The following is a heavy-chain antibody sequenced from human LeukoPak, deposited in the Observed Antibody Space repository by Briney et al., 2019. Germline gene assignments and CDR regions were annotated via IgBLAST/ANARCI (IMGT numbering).Heavy chain of an antibody. D-gene: IGHD3-22*01. V-gene: IGHV1-69*13. CDR2: IIPIFGTA. Sequence: SVKVSCKASGGTFSSYAISWVRQAPGQGLEWMGGIIPIFGTANYAQKFQGRVTITADESTSTAYMELSSLRSEDTAVYYCARTRKSYYYDSSGYYTFDYWGQGTLVTVSS. CDR3: ARTRKSYYYDSSGYYTFDY. J-gene: IGHJ4*02. CDR1: GGTFSSYA.